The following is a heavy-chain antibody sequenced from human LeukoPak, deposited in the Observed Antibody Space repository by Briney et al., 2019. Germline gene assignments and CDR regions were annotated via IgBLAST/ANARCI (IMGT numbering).Heavy chain of an antibody. V-gene: IGHV3-33*01. CDR3: ARGYCSGGSCYTYYYGMDV. CDR2: IWYDGSNK. J-gene: IGHJ6*02. Sequence: PGGSLRLSCAASGFTFSSYGMHWVRQAPGQGLEWVAVIWYDGSNKYYADSVKGRFTISRDNSKNTLYLQMNSLRAEDTAVYYCARGYCSGGSCYTYYYGMDVWGQGTTVTVSS. CDR1: GFTFSSYG. D-gene: IGHD2-15*01.